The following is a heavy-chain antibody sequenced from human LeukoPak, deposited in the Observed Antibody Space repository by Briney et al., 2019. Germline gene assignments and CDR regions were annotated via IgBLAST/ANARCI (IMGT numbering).Heavy chain of an antibody. J-gene: IGHJ4*02. Sequence: TGGSRRLSCAASGFTVSSNYMSWFRQAPGKGLEWVSVIYSGGSTYYADSVKGRFTISRDNSKNTLYLQMNSLRAEDTAVYYCASGIVGARALRYWGQGTLVTVSS. CDR3: ASGIVGARALRY. V-gene: IGHV3-53*01. CDR1: GFTVSSNY. CDR2: IYSGGST. D-gene: IGHD1-26*01.